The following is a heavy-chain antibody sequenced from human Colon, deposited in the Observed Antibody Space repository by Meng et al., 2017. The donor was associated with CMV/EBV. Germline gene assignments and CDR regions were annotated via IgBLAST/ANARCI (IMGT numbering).Heavy chain of an antibody. Sequence: LSCAASGLTFRNYGMHGVRQAPGKGLVWVPRISSDGSSATYAESVRGRFTISRDNAKNTLYLQMNTLRADDTATYYCASTGTMTQDFWGQGTLVTVSS. D-gene: IGHD4-17*01. V-gene: IGHV3-74*03. CDR1: GLTFRNYG. CDR2: ISSDGSSA. J-gene: IGHJ4*02. CDR3: ASTGTMTQDF.